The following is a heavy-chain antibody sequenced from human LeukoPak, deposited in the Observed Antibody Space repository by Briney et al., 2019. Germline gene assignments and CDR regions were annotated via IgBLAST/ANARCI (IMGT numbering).Heavy chain of an antibody. V-gene: IGHV3-73*01. J-gene: IGHJ5*02. D-gene: IGHD2-15*01. CDR3: TRDRGTYNWFDP. CDR1: GFTFSGSA. CDR2: IDKKDNLYAT. Sequence: GGSLKLSCAASGFTFSGSAVHWDRQSSGKGLEWVGHIDKKDNLYATAYAESVKGRFTISRDDSKDTAFLHMDSLKTEDTALYYCTRDRGTYNWFDPWGQGTLVTVSS.